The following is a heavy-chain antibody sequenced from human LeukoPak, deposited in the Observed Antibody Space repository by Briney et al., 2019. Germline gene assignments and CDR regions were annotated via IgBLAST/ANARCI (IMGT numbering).Heavy chain of an antibody. CDR2: VYHSGST. J-gene: IGHJ6*03. CDR1: GYSVSSGYY. V-gene: IGHV4-38-2*01. CDR3: ARACGNYCHYMDV. D-gene: IGHD5-12*01. Sequence: PSETLSLTCVVSGYSVSSGYYWGWIRQPTGKGLEWIGNVYHSGSTYYNPSLKSRVTMSVDTSKNQFSLKLSSMTAADTAVYYCARACGNYCHYMDVWGKGTTVTVSS.